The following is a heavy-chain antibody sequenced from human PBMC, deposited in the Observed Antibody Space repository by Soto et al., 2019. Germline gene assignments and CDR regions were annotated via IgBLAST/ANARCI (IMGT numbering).Heavy chain of an antibody. V-gene: IGHV4-31*02. CDR3: ARDRGHITETSFLYYGMDV. Sequence: SETLSLTCTVSCGSISSEDYYWSWVRQHPGKGLEWIGYIFYSGHTYYNPSLKSRVTMSADTSMNQFSLKVTSVTAADTAVYFCARDRGHITETSFLYYGMDVWGQGTTVTVSS. D-gene: IGHD1-7*01. CDR2: IFYSGHT. CDR1: CGSISSEDYY. J-gene: IGHJ6*02.